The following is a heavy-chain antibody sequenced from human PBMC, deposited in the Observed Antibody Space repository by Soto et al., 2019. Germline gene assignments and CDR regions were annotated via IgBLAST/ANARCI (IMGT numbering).Heavy chain of an antibody. V-gene: IGHV4-61*08. Sequence: QVQVQESGPGLVKPSETLSLTCAVSGVSVTSGGDHFLWIRQPPGKGLEWIGQTGSTNYNPSLKSRISISENTSKNQFSLNLNSVTSADTAVYYCGVYKAVSGGTGDCGQGTLVTISS. CDR2: QTGST. CDR3: GVYKAVSGGTGD. CDR1: GVSVTSGGDH. J-gene: IGHJ1*01. D-gene: IGHD6-19*01.